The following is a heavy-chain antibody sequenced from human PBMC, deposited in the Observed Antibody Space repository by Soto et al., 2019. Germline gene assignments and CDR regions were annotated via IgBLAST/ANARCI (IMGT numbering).Heavy chain of an antibody. Sequence: SETLSLTCTVSGGSISSYYWSWIRQPPGKGLEWIGYIYYSGSTNYNPSLKSRVTISVDTSKNQFSLKLSSVTAADTAVYYCARSVVTEIGSGWYDYWGQGTLVTVSS. V-gene: IGHV4-59*08. CDR1: GGSISSYY. CDR2: IYYSGST. CDR3: ARSVVTEIGSGWYDY. D-gene: IGHD6-19*01. J-gene: IGHJ4*02.